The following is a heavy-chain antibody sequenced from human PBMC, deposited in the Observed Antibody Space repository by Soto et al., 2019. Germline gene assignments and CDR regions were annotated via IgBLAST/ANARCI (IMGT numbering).Heavy chain of an antibody. D-gene: IGHD2-2*01. J-gene: IGHJ4*02. CDR2: IYTSGST. CDR1: GGSISSYY. Sequence: QVQLQESAAGLLKPSETLSLTCTVSGGSISSYYWRWIRQPAGKGLEWIGRIYTSGSTNYNPSLKRRVTISVETSKNQFSLTLSSVTAADTSVYYCARACSSNSCYDVFDYWGQGTLVTVSS. V-gene: IGHV4-4*07. CDR3: ARACSSNSCYDVFDY.